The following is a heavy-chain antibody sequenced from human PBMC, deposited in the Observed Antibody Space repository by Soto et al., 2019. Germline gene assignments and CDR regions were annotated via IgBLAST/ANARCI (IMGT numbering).Heavy chain of an antibody. CDR2: INPSGGST. V-gene: IGHV1-46*01. CDR1: GYTFTSYY. CDR3: ARDKLRPDYYYYYGMDV. D-gene: IGHD1-7*01. Sequence: GASVKVSCKASGYTFTSYYMHWVRPAPGQGLEGMGIINPSGGSTSYAQKFQGRVTMTRDTSTSTVYMELSSLRSEDTAVYYCARDKLRPDYYYYYGMDVWGQGTTVTVSS. J-gene: IGHJ6*02.